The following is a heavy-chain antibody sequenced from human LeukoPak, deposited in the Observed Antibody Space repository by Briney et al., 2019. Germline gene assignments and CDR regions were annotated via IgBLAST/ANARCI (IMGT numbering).Heavy chain of an antibody. CDR1: GFTFSSYE. Sequence: GGSLRLSCAASGFTFSSYEMNWVRQAPGKGLEWASYISSSGSTIYYADSVKGRFTISRDNAKNSLYLQMNSLRAEDTAVYYCARAAVAGLYFDYWGQGTLVTVSS. V-gene: IGHV3-48*03. J-gene: IGHJ4*02. CDR3: ARAAVAGLYFDY. CDR2: ISSSGSTI. D-gene: IGHD6-19*01.